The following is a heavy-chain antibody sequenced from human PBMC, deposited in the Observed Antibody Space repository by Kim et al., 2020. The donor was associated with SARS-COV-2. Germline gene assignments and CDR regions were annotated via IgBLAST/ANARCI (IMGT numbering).Heavy chain of an antibody. D-gene: IGHD2-2*01. J-gene: IGHJ4*02. Sequence: GGSLRLSCAASGFTFSSYAMHWVRQAPGKGLEWVAVISYDGSNKYYADSVKGRFTISRDNSKNTLYLQMNSLRAEDTAVYYCARDIGDIVVVPAAGNFDFLGQGTLVTVSS. CDR1: GFTFSSYA. CDR2: ISYDGSNK. CDR3: ARDIGDIVVVPAAGNFDF. V-gene: IGHV3-30-3*01.